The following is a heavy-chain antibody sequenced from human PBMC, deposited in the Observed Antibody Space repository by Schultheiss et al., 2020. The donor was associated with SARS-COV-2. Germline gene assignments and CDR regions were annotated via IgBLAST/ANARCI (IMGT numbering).Heavy chain of an antibody. Sequence: GGSLRLSCAASGFTFSSYAMHWVRQAPGKGLEWVAVISYDGSNKYYADSVKGRFTISRGNAKNSLYLQMNSLRAEDTAVYYCASNIGGYSSGWYALRSGYFDYWGQGTLVTVSS. CDR3: ASNIGGYSSGWYALRSGYFDY. V-gene: IGHV3-30*04. CDR1: GFTFSSYA. J-gene: IGHJ4*02. CDR2: ISYDGSNK. D-gene: IGHD6-19*01.